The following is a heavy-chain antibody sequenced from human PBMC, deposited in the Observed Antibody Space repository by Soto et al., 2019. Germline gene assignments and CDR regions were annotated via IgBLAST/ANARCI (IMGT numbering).Heavy chain of an antibody. V-gene: IGHV1-69*01. Sequence: QVQLVQSGAEVKKPGSSVKVSCKASGGTFSSYAISWVRQAPGQGLEWMGGIIPIFGTANYAQKFQGRVTITEYESTSKADMERSSLRSEDTAVYYCASATSRMTYDIVTVDVNRDAFDIWGQGTMVTVSS. D-gene: IGHD3-9*01. J-gene: IGHJ3*02. CDR2: IIPIFGTA. CDR3: ASATSRMTYDIVTVDVNRDAFDI. CDR1: GGTFSSYA.